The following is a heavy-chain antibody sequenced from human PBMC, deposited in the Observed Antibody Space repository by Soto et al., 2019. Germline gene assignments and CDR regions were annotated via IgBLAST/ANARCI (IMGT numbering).Heavy chain of an antibody. J-gene: IGHJ6*02. V-gene: IGHV1-69*04. CDR2: IIPILGIA. CDR3: ARDFEELLWFGELLSPRVGYYGMDV. D-gene: IGHD3-10*01. CDR1: GGTFSSYT. Sequence: SVKVSCKASGGTFSSYTISWVRQAPGQGLERMGRIIPILGIANYAQKFQGRVTITADKSTSTAYMELSSLRSEDTAVYYCARDFEELLWFGELLSPRVGYYGMDVWGQGTTVTVS.